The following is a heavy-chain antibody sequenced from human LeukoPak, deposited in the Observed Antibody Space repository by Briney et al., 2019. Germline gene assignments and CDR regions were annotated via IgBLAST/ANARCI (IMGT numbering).Heavy chain of an antibody. Sequence: QPGGSLRLSCAASGFTFSSDWMHWVRHAPGEGLVWVSRIANDASSTSYADSVKGRFTISRDNAKNTLYLEMSSLRAEDTAVYYCVRDSPVTRMDVWGKGTTVTVSS. CDR3: VRDSPVTRMDV. CDR2: IANDASST. J-gene: IGHJ6*04. D-gene: IGHD4-17*01. V-gene: IGHV3-74*01. CDR1: GFTFSSDW.